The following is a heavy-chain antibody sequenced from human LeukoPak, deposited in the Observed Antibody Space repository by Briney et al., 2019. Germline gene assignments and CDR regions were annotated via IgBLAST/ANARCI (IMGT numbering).Heavy chain of an antibody. D-gene: IGHD4-17*01. CDR1: GGSISSSAYY. V-gene: IGHV4-39*01. CDR3: ARQGYADFSSRPFDY. J-gene: IGHJ4*02. CDR2: IYYSGST. Sequence: SETLSLTCTVSGGSISSSAYYWGWIRQPPGKGLEWIGSIYYSGSTYNNPSLKSRVTISVDTSKNQFSLKLNSVTAADTAVYYCARQGYADFSSRPFDYWGQGTLVTVSS.